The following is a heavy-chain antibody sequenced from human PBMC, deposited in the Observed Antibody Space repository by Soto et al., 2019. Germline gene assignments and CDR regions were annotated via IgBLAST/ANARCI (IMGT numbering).Heavy chain of an antibody. CDR2: IYYSGST. Sequence: ETLSLTCTVSGGSISSYYWSWIRQPPGKGLEWIGYIYYSGSTNYNPSLKSRVTISVDTSKNQFSLKLSSVTAADTAVYYCARMRVGAKFDAFDIWGQGTMVTVSS. CDR3: ARMRVGAKFDAFDI. J-gene: IGHJ3*02. CDR1: GGSISSYY. D-gene: IGHD3-16*01. V-gene: IGHV4-59*01.